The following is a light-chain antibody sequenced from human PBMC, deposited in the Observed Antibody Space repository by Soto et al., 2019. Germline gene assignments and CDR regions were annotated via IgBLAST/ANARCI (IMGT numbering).Light chain of an antibody. CDR2: TNN. CDR3: AAWDDSLKGWV. Sequence: QSVLTQPPSASGTPGQRVTISCSGTSSNIGSRTVNWYQQLPGTAPKLLIYTNNQRPSGVPDRFSGSKSGTSASLAISGLQSEDEDDYYCAAWDDSLKGWVFGGGTKVTVL. V-gene: IGLV1-44*01. J-gene: IGLJ3*02. CDR1: SSNIGSRT.